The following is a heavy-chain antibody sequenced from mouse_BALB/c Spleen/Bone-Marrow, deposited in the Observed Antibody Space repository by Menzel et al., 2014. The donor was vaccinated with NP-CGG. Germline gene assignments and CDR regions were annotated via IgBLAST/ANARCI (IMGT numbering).Heavy chain of an antibody. J-gene: IGHJ4*01. Sequence: EVQRVESGGDLVKPGGSPKLSCAASGFTFSSYDMSWVRQTPEKRLEWVAYISSGGGSTYYPDTVKGRFTISRDNAKNTLYLQMSSLKSEDTAMYYCARPLYYYGSSPFYAMDYWGQGTSVTVSS. CDR1: GFTFSSYD. CDR2: ISSGGGST. V-gene: IGHV5-12-1*01. D-gene: IGHD1-1*01. CDR3: ARPLYYYGSSPFYAMDY.